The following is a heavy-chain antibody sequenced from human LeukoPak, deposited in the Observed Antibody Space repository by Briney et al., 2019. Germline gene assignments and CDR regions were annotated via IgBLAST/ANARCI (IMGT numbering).Heavy chain of an antibody. CDR1: GLGFAAYA. Sequence: PGRSLRLSCAASGLGFAAYAMIWVRPAPGKGLEWVSLIHNDAATTYYADSVRGRFTVSRDNSKNTLYLEMNSLRAEDTAVYYCAKGKGGTSFNYCFDYWGQGTPVSVSS. D-gene: IGHD2/OR15-2a*01. CDR3: AKGKGGTSFNYCFDY. J-gene: IGHJ4*02. CDR2: IHNDAATT. V-gene: IGHV3-23*03.